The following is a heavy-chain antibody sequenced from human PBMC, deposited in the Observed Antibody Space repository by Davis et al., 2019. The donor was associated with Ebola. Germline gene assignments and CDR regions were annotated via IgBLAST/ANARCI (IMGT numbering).Heavy chain of an antibody. J-gene: IGHJ3*02. CDR1: GGTLNSHA. CDR2: INPILPTP. Sequence: SVKVSCKASGGTLNSHAISWVRQAPGRGLEWVGIINPILPTPNYAQKLHGRVAISADKSTATAYMELSSLKSDDTAVYYCAAEASPGSDAFDIWGQGTMVAVSS. V-gene: IGHV1-69*04. CDR3: AAEASPGSDAFDI.